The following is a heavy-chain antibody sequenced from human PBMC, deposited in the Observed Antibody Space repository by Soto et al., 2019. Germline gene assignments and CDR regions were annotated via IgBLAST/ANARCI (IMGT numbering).Heavy chain of an antibody. V-gene: IGHV4-61*01. CDR3: TRGGDPYKTGH. CDR1: WGSVNNRTYY. CDR2: IHYSGST. J-gene: IGHJ4*02. Sequence: PSETLSLPCTVVWGSVNNRTYYWSIIRQPPGKGLEWIGFIHYSGSTNYNPSLKGRVTMSVDTSKNQFSLKLTSVNTADTAIYYCTRGGDPYKTGHWGQGTLVTVSS. D-gene: IGHD2-21*01.